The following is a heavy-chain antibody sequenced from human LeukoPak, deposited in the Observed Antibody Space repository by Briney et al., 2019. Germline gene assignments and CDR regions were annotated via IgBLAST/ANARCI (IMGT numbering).Heavy chain of an antibody. Sequence: GGSLRLSCAASGFTFSGFAMNWVRQAPGKGLEWVSSISSSSSYIYYADSVKGRFTISRDNAKNSLYLQMNSLRAEDTAVYYCARASQPYCSSTSCYTVPSDYWGQGTLVTVSS. CDR1: GFTFSGFA. J-gene: IGHJ4*02. V-gene: IGHV3-21*01. CDR2: ISSSSSYI. D-gene: IGHD2-2*02. CDR3: ARASQPYCSSTSCYTVPSDY.